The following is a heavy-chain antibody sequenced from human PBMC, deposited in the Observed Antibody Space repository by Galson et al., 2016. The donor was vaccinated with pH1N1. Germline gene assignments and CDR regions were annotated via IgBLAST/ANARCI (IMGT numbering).Heavy chain of an antibody. D-gene: IGHD2-21*02. Sequence: ETLSLTCTVSGDSINRNYWSWIRQPPGKGLAWIGYIYYSGTTSYNPSLKSRITISVDSSQGQFSLKLTSVTAADTAVYYCARGGGDLDSWGQGTLVTVSS. CDR2: IYYSGTT. CDR3: ARGGGDLDS. J-gene: IGHJ4*02. CDR1: GDSINRNY. V-gene: IGHV4-59*01.